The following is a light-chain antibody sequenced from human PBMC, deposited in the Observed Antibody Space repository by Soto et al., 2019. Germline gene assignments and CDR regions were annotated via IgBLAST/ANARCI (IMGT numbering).Light chain of an antibody. CDR1: QSVSSTY. CDR2: GAA. CDR3: QQYGSSPLFT. J-gene: IGKJ3*01. Sequence: EIVLTQSPGTLSLSPGERATLSCRASQSVSSTYLAWYQHKPGQAPRLLIYGAATRAAGVPDRFSGSGSGKDFTLTISRLEPEDFAVYYCQQYGSSPLFTFGPGTKVEIK. V-gene: IGKV3-20*01.